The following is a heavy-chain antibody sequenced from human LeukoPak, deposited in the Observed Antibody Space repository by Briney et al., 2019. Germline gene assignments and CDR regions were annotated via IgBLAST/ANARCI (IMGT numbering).Heavy chain of an antibody. V-gene: IGHV4-34*01. Sequence: SETLSLTCAVYGGSFSGYYWSWIRQPPGKGLEWIGEINHSGSTNYNPSLKSRVTISVDTSKNQFSLKLSSVTAADTAVYYCARRGGRGFFDYWGQGTLVTVSS. CDR2: INHSGST. D-gene: IGHD2-15*01. J-gene: IGHJ4*02. CDR3: ARRGGRGFFDY. CDR1: GGSFSGYY.